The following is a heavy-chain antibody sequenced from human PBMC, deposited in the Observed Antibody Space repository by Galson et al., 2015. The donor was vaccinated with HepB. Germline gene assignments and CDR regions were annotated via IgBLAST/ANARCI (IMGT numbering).Heavy chain of an antibody. CDR2: ISGTGSDT. CDR3: AKTARVGDY. V-gene: IGHV3-11*06. D-gene: IGHD1-1*01. CDR1: GFTFSTYC. J-gene: IGHJ4*02. Sequence: SLRLSCAASGFTFSTYCMSWIRQAPGKGLEYLSYISGTGSDTNYADSVKGRFTISRDNAKNLLYLQMNSLRVEDTAVYYCAKTARVGDYSGQGTLVTVSS.